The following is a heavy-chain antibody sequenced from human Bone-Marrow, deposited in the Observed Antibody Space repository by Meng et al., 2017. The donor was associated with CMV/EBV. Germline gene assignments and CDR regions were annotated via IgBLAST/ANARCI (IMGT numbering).Heavy chain of an antibody. J-gene: IGHJ4*02. CDR2: VLFDGSNK. CDR3: AKDLPHASFDY. D-gene: IGHD5/OR15-5a*01. CDR1: GFSFSSRD. V-gene: IGHV3-30*02. Sequence: GASLKIYCAASGFSFSSRDMHWVRQVPGEGLQWVASVLFDGSNKFYPDSVKGRFTISRDNSKGTLYLQMTNLKTEDTAVYYCAKDLPHASFDYLGQGMLVTVSS.